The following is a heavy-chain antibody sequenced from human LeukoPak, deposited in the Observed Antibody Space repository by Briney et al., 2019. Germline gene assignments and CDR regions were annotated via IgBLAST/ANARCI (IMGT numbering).Heavy chain of an antibody. CDR3: ARETDYSHPNYFDP. D-gene: IGHD4-11*01. J-gene: IGHJ5*02. CDR2: ISRFGTT. Sequence: SWVRQSPGKGLEFIGQISRFGTTNYNPSLRSRVSISMDQSQNLFSLSLTSVTAADTAVYYCARETDYSHPNYFDPWGQGTLVTVSS. V-gene: IGHV4-4*02.